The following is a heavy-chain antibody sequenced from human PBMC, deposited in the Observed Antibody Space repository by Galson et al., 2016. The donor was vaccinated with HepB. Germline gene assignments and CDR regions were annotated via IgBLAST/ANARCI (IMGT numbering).Heavy chain of an antibody. J-gene: IGHJ4*02. V-gene: IGHV3-21*01. D-gene: IGHD6-19*01. CDR1: GITFRSYT. CDR3: ASRHSGWYYFDY. CDR2: ISGCSSYI. Sequence: SLRLSCAVSGITFRSYTMNWVRQAPGKGLEWVSSISGCSSYIYYADSVKGRFTISRDNAKNSLYLQMNSLRAEDTAVYYCASRHSGWYYFDYWGQGTLVTVSS.